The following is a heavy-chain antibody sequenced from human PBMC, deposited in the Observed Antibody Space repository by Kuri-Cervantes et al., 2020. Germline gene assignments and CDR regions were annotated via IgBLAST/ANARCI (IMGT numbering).Heavy chain of an antibody. J-gene: IGHJ5*02. CDR2: IYHSGST. CDR3: ARVEWELRPGWFDP. Sequence: SETLSLTCIVSDQSISTNYNWGWIRQPPGKGLEWIGSIYHSGSTYYNPSLKSRITISVDTSKNQFSLKLSSVTAADTAVYYCARVEWELRPGWFDPWGQGTLVTVSS. V-gene: IGHV4-38-2*02. CDR1: DQSISTNYN. D-gene: IGHD1-26*01.